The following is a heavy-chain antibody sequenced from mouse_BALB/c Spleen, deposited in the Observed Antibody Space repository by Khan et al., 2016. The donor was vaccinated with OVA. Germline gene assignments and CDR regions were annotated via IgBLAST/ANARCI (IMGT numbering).Heavy chain of an antibody. CDR3: ARQRGYYGSKPYCDY. V-gene: IGHV5-6-4*01. CDR2: ISSGGSYT. J-gene: IGHJ2*01. D-gene: IGHD1-1*01. Sequence: EVELVESGGGLVRPGGSLKLSCAASGFSFSSYSMSWVRPTPEKRLQWVATISSGGSYTYYPDSVRGRFTISSDNANNTLYLQMRSLKSEDTAMYYCARQRGYYGSKPYCDYWGQGTTLTGSS. CDR1: GFSFSSYS.